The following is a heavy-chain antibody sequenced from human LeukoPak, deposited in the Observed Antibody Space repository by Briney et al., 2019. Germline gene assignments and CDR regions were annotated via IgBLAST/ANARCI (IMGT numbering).Heavy chain of an antibody. J-gene: IGHJ4*02. CDR2: INPHSGST. Sequence: GASVKVSCKASGYSFTGYFILWMRQAPGQGLEWLGWINPHSGSTNYAPKFQGRVTSTRDTSINTVYLEVTSLRPDDTAIYYCARRGLAASPDSWGQGTLVTVSS. CDR3: ARRGLAASPDS. CDR1: GYSFTGYF. D-gene: IGHD2-15*01. V-gene: IGHV1-2*02.